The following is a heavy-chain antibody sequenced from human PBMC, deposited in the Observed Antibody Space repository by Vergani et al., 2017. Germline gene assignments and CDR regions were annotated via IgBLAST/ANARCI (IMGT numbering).Heavy chain of an antibody. CDR2: ISYDGSNK. V-gene: IGHV3-30*01. J-gene: IGHJ2*01. CDR1: GFTFSSYA. CDR3: ARGVRGIPRSGWYFDL. D-gene: IGHD3-10*01. Sequence: QVQLVESGGGVVQPGRSLRLSCAASGFTFSSYAMHWVRQAPGKGLEWVAVISYDGSNKYYADSVKGRFTISRDNSKNTLYLQMNSLRAADTAVYYCARGVRGIPRSGWYFDLWGRGTLVTVSS.